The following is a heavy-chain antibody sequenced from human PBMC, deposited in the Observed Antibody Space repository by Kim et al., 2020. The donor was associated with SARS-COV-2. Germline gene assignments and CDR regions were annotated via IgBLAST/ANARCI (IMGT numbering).Heavy chain of an antibody. V-gene: IGHV3-15*01. D-gene: IGHD5-12*01. J-gene: IGHJ4*02. CDR1: GFTFSNAW. CDR2: IKSKTDGGTT. Sequence: GGSLRLSCAASGFTFSNAWMSWVGQAPGKGLEWVGRIKSKTDGGTTDYAAPVKGRFTISRDDSKNTLYLQMNSLKTEDTAVYYCTTQYSGYDPPRAYWGQGTLVTVSS. CDR3: TTQYSGYDPPRAY.